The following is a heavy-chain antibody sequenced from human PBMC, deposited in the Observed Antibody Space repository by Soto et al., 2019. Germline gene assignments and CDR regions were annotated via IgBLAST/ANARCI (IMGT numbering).Heavy chain of an antibody. Sequence: QVQLVESGGGVVQPGRSLRLSCAASGFTFSSYGMHWVRQAPGKGLEWVAVIWYDGSNKYYADSVKGRFTISRDNSKNTLYLQMNSLRAEDTAVYYCARDLSILMVRGVIGYWGQGTLVTVSS. D-gene: IGHD3-10*01. CDR1: GFTFSSYG. J-gene: IGHJ4*02. CDR2: IWYDGSNK. CDR3: ARDLSILMVRGVIGY. V-gene: IGHV3-33*01.